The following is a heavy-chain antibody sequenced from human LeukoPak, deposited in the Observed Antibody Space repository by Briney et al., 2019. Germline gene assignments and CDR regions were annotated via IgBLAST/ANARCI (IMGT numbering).Heavy chain of an antibody. J-gene: IGHJ3*02. V-gene: IGHV4-4*07. CDR1: GGSISSYY. Sequence: SETLSLTCTVSGGSISSYYWSWIRQPAGKGLEWIGRIYTSGSTNYNPSLKSRVTMSVDTSKNQFSLKLSSVTAADTAVYYCARDRGDIVVVPAAIYPDAFGIWGQGTMVTVSS. CDR3: ARDRGDIVVVPAAIYPDAFGI. CDR2: IYTSGST. D-gene: IGHD2-2*01.